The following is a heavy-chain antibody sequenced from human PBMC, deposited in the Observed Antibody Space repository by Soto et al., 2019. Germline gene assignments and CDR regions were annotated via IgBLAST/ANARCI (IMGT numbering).Heavy chain of an antibody. CDR1: GGSISSGGYY. V-gene: IGHV4-31*03. CDR3: ARGNCGGDCFYNWYFDL. Sequence: QVQLQESGPGLVKPSQTLSLTCTVSGGSISSGGYYWSWIRHHPGNGLEWIGYIYYSGSTYYNPSLKSRVTISVDPSKNQFSLKLSSVTGADTAVYYCARGNCGGDCFYNWYFDLWGRGTLVTVSS. D-gene: IGHD2-21*01. CDR2: IYYSGST. J-gene: IGHJ2*01.